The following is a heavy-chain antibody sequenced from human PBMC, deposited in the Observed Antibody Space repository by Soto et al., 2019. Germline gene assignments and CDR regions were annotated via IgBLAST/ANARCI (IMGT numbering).Heavy chain of an antibody. Sequence: PGGSLRLSCAASGFTFSSYSMNWVRQAPGKGLEWVSYISSSSSTIYYADSVKGRFTISRDNSKNTLYLQMDSLRAEDTAVYYCAKGRIAAAGYYYYGLDVWGQGTTVTVSS. CDR1: GFTFSSYS. V-gene: IGHV3-48*01. CDR2: ISSSSSTI. D-gene: IGHD6-13*01. J-gene: IGHJ6*02. CDR3: AKGRIAAAGYYYYGLDV.